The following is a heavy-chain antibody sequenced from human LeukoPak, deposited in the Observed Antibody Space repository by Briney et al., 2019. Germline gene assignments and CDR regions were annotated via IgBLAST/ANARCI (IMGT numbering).Heavy chain of an antibody. D-gene: IGHD2-15*01. CDR2: IVVGSGNT. V-gene: IGHV1-58*02. CDR3: AALFPLGYCSGGSCLDDAFDI. J-gene: IGHJ3*02. CDR1: GFTFTSSA. Sequence: SVKVSCKASGFTFTSSAMQGVRQARGQRLEWRRWIVVGSGNTNYAQKFQERVTITRDMSTSTAYMELSSLTSEDTAVYYCAALFPLGYCSGGSCLDDAFDIWGQGTMVTVSS.